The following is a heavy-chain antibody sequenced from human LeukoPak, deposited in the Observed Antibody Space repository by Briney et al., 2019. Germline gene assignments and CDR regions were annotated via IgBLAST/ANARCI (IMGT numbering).Heavy chain of an antibody. CDR1: GGSISSSSYY. CDR3: ARRNYDILTGAAGYWYFDL. D-gene: IGHD3-9*01. V-gene: IGHV4-39*01. Sequence: PSETLSLTCTVSGGSISSSSYYWGWIRQPPGKGLEWIGSIYYSGSTYYNPSLKSRVTISVDTSKNQFSLKLSSVTAADTAVYYCARRNYDILTGAAGYWYFDLWGRGTLVTVSS. J-gene: IGHJ2*01. CDR2: IYYSGST.